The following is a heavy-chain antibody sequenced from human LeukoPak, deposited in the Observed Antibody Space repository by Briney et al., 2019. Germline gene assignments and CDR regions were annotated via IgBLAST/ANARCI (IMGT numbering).Heavy chain of an antibody. D-gene: IGHD1-26*01. CDR3: ARDFGDSGSYRRHDAFDI. V-gene: IGHV3-21*01. Sequence: GGSLRLSCAASGFTFSSYSMNWVRQAPGKGLEWVSFISSSSTYIYYADSVRGRFTISRDNAKNSLYLQMNSLRAEDTAVYYCARDFGDSGSYRRHDAFDIGGQGTMVTVA. CDR2: ISSSSTYI. CDR1: GFTFSSYS. J-gene: IGHJ3*02.